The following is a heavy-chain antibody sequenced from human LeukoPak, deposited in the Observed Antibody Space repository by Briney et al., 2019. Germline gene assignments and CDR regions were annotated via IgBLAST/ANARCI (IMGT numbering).Heavy chain of an antibody. D-gene: IGHD6-13*01. CDR2: ISVSGGNT. Sequence: GGSLSLSCAASGFTLSSYAMTWVRQAPGKGLEWVSTISVSGGNTYYADPVRVRFTISRDNSKNTLYLLMNSLRAEDTAVYYCAKDWPSEWQQLPDYDAVDIWGQGTMVTVSS. J-gene: IGHJ3*02. V-gene: IGHV3-23*01. CDR1: GFTLSSYA. CDR3: AKDWPSEWQQLPDYDAVDI.